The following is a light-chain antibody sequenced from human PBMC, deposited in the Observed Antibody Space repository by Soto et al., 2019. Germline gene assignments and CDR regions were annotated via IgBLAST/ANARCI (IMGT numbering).Light chain of an antibody. J-gene: IGLJ2*01. CDR1: SGHSNYA. CDR3: QTWGSGIVV. CDR2: LNSDGSH. Sequence: QPVLTQSPSASAFLGASVKLTCTLSSGHSNYAIAWLQQQSEKGPRYLMKLNSDGSHSKGDGIPDRFSGSSSGAERYLTISSLQSEDEADYYCQTWGSGIVVFGGGTKVTVL. V-gene: IGLV4-69*01.